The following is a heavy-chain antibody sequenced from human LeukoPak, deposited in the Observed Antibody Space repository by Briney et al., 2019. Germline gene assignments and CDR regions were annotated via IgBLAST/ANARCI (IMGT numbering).Heavy chain of an antibody. V-gene: IGHV1-2*02. D-gene: IGHD3-10*01. J-gene: IGHJ6*03. Sequence: VASVKVSCKASGYTFTGYYMHWVRQAPGQGLEWMGWINPNSGGTNYAQKFQGRVTMTRDTSISTAYMELSRLRSDDTAVYYCARDSGQSIRSGYMDVWGKGTTVTISS. CDR2: INPNSGGT. CDR1: GYTFTGYY. CDR3: ARDSGQSIRSGYMDV.